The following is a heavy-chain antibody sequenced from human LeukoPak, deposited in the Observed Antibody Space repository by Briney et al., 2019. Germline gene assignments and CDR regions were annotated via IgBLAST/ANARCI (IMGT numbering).Heavy chain of an antibody. J-gene: IGHJ5*02. V-gene: IGHV4-4*07. CDR1: GDSMNSYL. CDR3: ARDHGLASAWFDP. D-gene: IGHD6-13*01. Sequence: ETLSLTCTVSGDSMNSYLWTWIRQPAGKGLEWIGRISTSENTNYNPSLKSRVTMSIDTSKNQFSLKLSSVTAADTAVYYCARDHGLASAWFDPWGQGTLVTVSS. CDR2: ISTSENT.